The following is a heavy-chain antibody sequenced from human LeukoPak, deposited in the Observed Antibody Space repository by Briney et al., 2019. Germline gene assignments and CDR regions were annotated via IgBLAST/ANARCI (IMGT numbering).Heavy chain of an antibody. V-gene: IGHV3-30-3*01. CDR3: ARDLAVLYDSSGYSFDP. Sequence: GGSLRLSCAASGFTFSSYAMHCVRQAPGKGLEWVAVISYDGSNKYYADSVKGRFTISRDNSKNTLYLQMNSLRAEDTAVYYCARDLAVLYDSSGYSFDPWGQGTLVTVSS. CDR1: GFTFSSYA. J-gene: IGHJ5*02. D-gene: IGHD3-22*01. CDR2: ISYDGSNK.